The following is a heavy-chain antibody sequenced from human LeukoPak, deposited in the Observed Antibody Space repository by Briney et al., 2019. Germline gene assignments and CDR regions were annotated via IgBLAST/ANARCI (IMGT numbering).Heavy chain of an antibody. CDR2: IRGSGIRA. CDR3: AKVRVESVEEDYHYFDS. J-gene: IGHJ4*02. V-gene: IGHV3-23*01. CDR1: GFNFGNYA. Sequence: PGGSLRLSCAASGFNFGNYAMCWVRQAPGKGLEWISAIRGSGIRAFYADSVRGRFTISRDNSKNTLYLQMNSLKAEDTALYYCAKVRVESVEEDYHYFDSWGQGTLVTVSS. D-gene: IGHD3-10*01.